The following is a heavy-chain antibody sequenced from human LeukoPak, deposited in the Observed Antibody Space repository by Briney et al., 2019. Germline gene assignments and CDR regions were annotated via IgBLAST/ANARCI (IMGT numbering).Heavy chain of an antibody. V-gene: IGHV4-39*07. Sequence: SETLSLTCTVSGGSISSSSYYWSWIRQPPGKGLEWIGEINHSGSTNYNPSLKSRVTISVDTSKNQFSLKLSSVTAADTAVYYCARGVGYWGQGTLVTVSS. CDR1: GGSISSSSYY. CDR2: INHSGST. CDR3: ARGVGY. J-gene: IGHJ4*02.